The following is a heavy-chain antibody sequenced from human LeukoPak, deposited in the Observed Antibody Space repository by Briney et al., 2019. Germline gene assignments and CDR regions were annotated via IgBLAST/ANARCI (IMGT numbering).Heavy chain of an antibody. J-gene: IGHJ3*02. D-gene: IGHD3-10*01. Sequence: GGSLRLSCAASGFTFSSYWMSWVRQAPGKGLEWVANIKQDGSEKYYADSVKGRFTISRDNAKNSLYLQMNSLRAEDTALYYCAKGVPGYYGSGSYVSGAFDIWGQGTMVTVSS. CDR3: AKGVPGYYGSGSYVSGAFDI. V-gene: IGHV3-7*03. CDR2: IKQDGSEK. CDR1: GFTFSSYW.